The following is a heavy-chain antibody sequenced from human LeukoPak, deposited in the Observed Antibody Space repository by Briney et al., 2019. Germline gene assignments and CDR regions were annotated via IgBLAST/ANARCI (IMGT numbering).Heavy chain of an antibody. CDR3: ARVGYVYSNYRIYYYYYMDV. Sequence: GGSLRLSCAASGFTFSTYTMNWVRQAPGKGLEWVSSSSSSSSYIYYADSVKGPCTISKYNAKNTLILQMNSLRAEDTAVYYCARVGYVYSNYRIYYYYYMDVWGKGTTVTVSS. J-gene: IGHJ6*03. CDR1: GFTFSTYT. CDR2: SSSSSSYI. V-gene: IGHV3-21*01. D-gene: IGHD4-11*01.